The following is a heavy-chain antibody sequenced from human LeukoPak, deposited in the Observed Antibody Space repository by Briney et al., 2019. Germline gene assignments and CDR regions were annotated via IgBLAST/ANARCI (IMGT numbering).Heavy chain of an antibody. CDR1: GYTFTSYG. CDR3: ARDLLGYCSSNSCFYYYGMDV. V-gene: IGHV1-18*01. CDR2: ISAYNGNT. Sequence: GASVKVSCKASGYTFTSYGISWVRQAPGQGLEWMGWISAYNGNTNYAQKLQGRVTMTTDTSTSTAYMELRSLRSDDTAVYYCARDLLGYCSSNSCFYYYGMDVWGQGTTVTVSS. J-gene: IGHJ6*02. D-gene: IGHD2-2*01.